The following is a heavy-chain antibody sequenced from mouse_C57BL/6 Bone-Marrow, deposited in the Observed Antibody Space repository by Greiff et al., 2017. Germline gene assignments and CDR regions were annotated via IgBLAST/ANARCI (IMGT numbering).Heavy chain of an antibody. V-gene: IGHV1-81*01. CDR3: ARVEFGRSPGFAY. Sequence: QVQLQQSGAELARPGASVKLSCKASGYTFTSYGISWVKQRTGQGLEWIGEIYPRSGNTYYNEKFKGKATLTADKSSSTAYMELRSLTSEDSAVYFCARVEFGRSPGFAYWGQGTLVTVSA. CDR1: GYTFTSYG. J-gene: IGHJ3*01. CDR2: IYPRSGNT.